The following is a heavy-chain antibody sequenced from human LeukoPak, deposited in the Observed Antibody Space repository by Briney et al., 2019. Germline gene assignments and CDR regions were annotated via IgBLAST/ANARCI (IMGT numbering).Heavy chain of an antibody. CDR1: GYTFTGYY. V-gene: IGHV1-2*02. D-gene: IGHD7-27*01. CDR3: ARAGEGATEY. CDR2: INPNSGDT. J-gene: IGHJ4*02. Sequence: ASVKVSCKASGYTFTGYYMHWVRQATGQGLEWMGWINPNSGDTNYAQKFQGRVTMTRNTSISTAYIERSRLRPDDTAVYYCARAGEGATEYWGQGTLVTVSS.